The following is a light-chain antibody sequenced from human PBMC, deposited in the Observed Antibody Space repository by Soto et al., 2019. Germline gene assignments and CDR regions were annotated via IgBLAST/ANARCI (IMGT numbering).Light chain of an antibody. J-gene: IGKJ2*01. Sequence: IQMTQSPSSLSASVGDRVTITCRASQSISSYLNWYQQKPGKAPKLLIYAASSLQSGVPSRFSGSGSGTDFTLTISSLQPEDFATYYCLQDYNYPYTFGQG. V-gene: IGKV1-6*01. CDR1: QSISSY. CDR3: LQDYNYPYT. CDR2: AAS.